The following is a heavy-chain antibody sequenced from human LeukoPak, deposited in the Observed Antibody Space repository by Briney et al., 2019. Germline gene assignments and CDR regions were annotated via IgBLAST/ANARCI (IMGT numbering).Heavy chain of an antibody. J-gene: IGHJ4*02. CDR3: ARAFSSSSFYFNY. CDR1: GDSVSSSNYY. CDR2: IYYGGNT. D-gene: IGHD6-6*01. Sequence: SETLSLTCAVSGDSVSSSNYYWSWIRQPPGKGLEWIGYIYYGGNTNYNPSLQSRVTISVDTSKSQFSLKLSSVTAADTAVYYCARAFSSSSFYFNYWGQGTLVTVSS. V-gene: IGHV4-61*01.